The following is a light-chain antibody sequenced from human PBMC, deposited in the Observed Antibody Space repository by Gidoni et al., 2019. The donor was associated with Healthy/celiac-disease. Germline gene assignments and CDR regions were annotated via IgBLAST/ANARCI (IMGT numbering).Light chain of an antibody. V-gene: IGKV3-20*01. Sequence: EIVLTQSPGTLSWSPGERATLSCRASQSVRSSYLSWYQQKPGHALRRLIYGASSRATGIPDRFSGSGSGTDFTLTISRLEPEDFAVYYCQQYGSSPLTFGGGTKVEIK. CDR2: GAS. CDR3: QQYGSSPLT. CDR1: QSVRSSY. J-gene: IGKJ4*01.